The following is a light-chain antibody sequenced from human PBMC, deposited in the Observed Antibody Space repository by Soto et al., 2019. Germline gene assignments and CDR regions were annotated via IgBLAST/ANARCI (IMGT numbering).Light chain of an antibody. CDR2: EAS. CDR1: TGAVTSGHY. Sequence: QTVVTQEPSLTVSPGGTVTLNCGSSTGAVTSGHYPYWFQQKPGQAPRTLIYEASNKHSWTPARFSASLLGGKATLTLSGAQPEDEDQYYCLLSYSGADVVFGGGTKLTVL. CDR3: LLSYSGADVV. V-gene: IGLV7-46*01. J-gene: IGLJ2*01.